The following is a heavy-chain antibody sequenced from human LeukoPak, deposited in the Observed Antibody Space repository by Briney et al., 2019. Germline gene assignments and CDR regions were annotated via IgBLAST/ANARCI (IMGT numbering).Heavy chain of an antibody. CDR1: GFTFSSYA. CDR2: ISGSGGST. CDR3: AKDDYDSSGYYSHFDY. V-gene: IGHV3-23*01. J-gene: IGHJ4*02. Sequence: GGSLRLSCAASGFTFSSYAMSWVRQAPGKGLEWVSAISGSGGSTYYADSVKGRFTISRDNSKNTLYLQMNSLRAEDTAVYYCAKDDYDSSGYYSHFDYWGQGTLVTVSS. D-gene: IGHD3-22*01.